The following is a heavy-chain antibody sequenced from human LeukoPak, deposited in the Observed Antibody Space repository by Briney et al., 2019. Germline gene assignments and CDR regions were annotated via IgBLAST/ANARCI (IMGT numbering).Heavy chain of an antibody. Sequence: PGESLRLSCAASGFTFSSYGMHWVRQAPGKGLEWVAFIRYDGSNKYYADSVKGRFTISRDNSKNTLYVQMNSLRADDTAVYYCAKGPGAAVAMGIFDYWGQGTLVTVSS. CDR2: IRYDGSNK. J-gene: IGHJ4*02. CDR3: AKGPGAAVAMGIFDY. CDR1: GFTFSSYG. D-gene: IGHD2-2*01. V-gene: IGHV3-30*02.